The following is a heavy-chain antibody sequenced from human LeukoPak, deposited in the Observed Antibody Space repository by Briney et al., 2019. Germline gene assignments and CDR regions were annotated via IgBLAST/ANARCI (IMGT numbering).Heavy chain of an antibody. D-gene: IGHD3-22*01. CDR2: INQSGST. CDR1: GGSFSGYY. V-gene: IGHV4-34*01. CDR3: ARVKKAYYYDSSGYFGY. Sequence: SETLSLTCAVYGGSFSGYYWSWIRQPPGKGLEWIGEINQSGSTNYNPSLKSRVTISVDTSKNQFSLKLSSVTAADTAVYYCARVKKAYYYDSSGYFGYWGQGTLVTVSS. J-gene: IGHJ4*02.